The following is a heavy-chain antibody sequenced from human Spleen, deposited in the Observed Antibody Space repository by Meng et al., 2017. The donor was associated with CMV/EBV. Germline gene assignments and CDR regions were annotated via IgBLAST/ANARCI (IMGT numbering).Heavy chain of an antibody. CDR2: INPNSGGT. CDR1: TGYY. D-gene: IGHD2-21*01. V-gene: IGHV1-2*02. J-gene: IGHJ5*02. Sequence: TGYYIHWVRQAPGQGLEWMGWINPNSGGTNYAQKFQGRVTMTRDTSVSTASMELRRLRSDDTAVYYCARALATCTGDCYSYVHTGPNTWGQGTLVTVSS. CDR3: ARALATCTGDCYSYVHTGPNT.